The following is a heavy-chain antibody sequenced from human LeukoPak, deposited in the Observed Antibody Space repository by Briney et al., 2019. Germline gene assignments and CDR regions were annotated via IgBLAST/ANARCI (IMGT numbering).Heavy chain of an antibody. D-gene: IGHD2-2*01. Sequence: SETLSLTCTVSGGSISSYYWSWIRQPPGKGLEWIGYIYYSGSTNYNPSLKSRVTISVDTSKNQFSLKLSSVTAADTAVYYCARGGYCSSTSCHSFDPWGQGTLVTVSS. CDR1: GGSISSYY. J-gene: IGHJ5*02. V-gene: IGHV4-59*01. CDR2: IYYSGST. CDR3: ARGGYCSSTSCHSFDP.